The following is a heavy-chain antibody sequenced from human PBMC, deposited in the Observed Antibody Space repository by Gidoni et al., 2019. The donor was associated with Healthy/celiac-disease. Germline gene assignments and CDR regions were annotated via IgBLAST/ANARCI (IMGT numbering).Heavy chain of an antibody. Sequence: QVQLVQSGAEVKKPGASVKVSCKASGYTFTSYYMHWVRQAPGQGLEWMGIINPSDGSTSYARMFQGRVTMTRDTSTSTFYMMLSSLRSEDTAVYYCARDRASIAAHLNWFDPWGQGTLITVSS. V-gene: IGHV1-46*01. CDR2: INPSDGST. J-gene: IGHJ5*02. CDR1: GYTFTSYY. CDR3: ARDRASIAAHLNWFDP. D-gene: IGHD6-6*01.